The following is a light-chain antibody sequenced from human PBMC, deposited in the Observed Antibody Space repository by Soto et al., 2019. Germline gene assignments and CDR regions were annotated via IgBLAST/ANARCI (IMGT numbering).Light chain of an antibody. CDR2: GAS. V-gene: IGKV3D-15*01. J-gene: IGKJ5*01. CDR1: QSVSRN. Sequence: DIVMTQSPATLSVSPGERVTLSCKASQSVSRNLAWYQQKPGQPPRLLIFGASTRANGIPARFSGSGSGTEFTLTISSLQSEDFAVYYCQQDKNWPPITFGQGTRREVK. CDR3: QQDKNWPPIT.